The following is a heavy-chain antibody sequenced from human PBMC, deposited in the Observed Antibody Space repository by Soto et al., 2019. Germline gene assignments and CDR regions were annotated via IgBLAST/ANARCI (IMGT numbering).Heavy chain of an antibody. Sequence: AVKVSCKASGGSFSSYAISWVRQAPGQGLEWMGGIIPIFGTANYAQKFQGRVTITADESTSTAYMELSSLRSEDTAVYYCARVPQIAARYYFDYWGQGTLVTVSS. CDR3: ARVPQIAARYYFDY. CDR2: IIPIFGTA. D-gene: IGHD6-6*01. CDR1: GGSFSSYA. J-gene: IGHJ4*02. V-gene: IGHV1-69*13.